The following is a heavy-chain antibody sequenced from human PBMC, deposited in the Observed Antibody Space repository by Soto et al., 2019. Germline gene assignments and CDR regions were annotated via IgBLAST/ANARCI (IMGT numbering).Heavy chain of an antibody. D-gene: IGHD4-17*01. CDR1: GGSISSYY. CDR2: IYYSGST. Sequence: QVQLQESGPGLVKPSETLSLTCTVSGGSISSYYWSWIRQPPGKGLEWIGYIYYSGSTNYNPALKRRVTISVDTSKNQFSLKLSSVTAADTAVYYCARDLRGDPCNWFDPWGQGTLVTVSS. CDR3: ARDLRGDPCNWFDP. V-gene: IGHV4-59*01. J-gene: IGHJ5*02.